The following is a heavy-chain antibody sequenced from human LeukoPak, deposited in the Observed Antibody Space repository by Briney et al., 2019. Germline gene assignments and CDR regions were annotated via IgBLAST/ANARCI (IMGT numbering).Heavy chain of an antibody. V-gene: IGHV1-18*01. CDR2: ISAYNGNT. D-gene: IGHD2-15*01. CDR1: GGTFSSYA. J-gene: IGHJ4*02. CDR3: ARSRCSGGSCYSSRYFDY. Sequence: ASVKASCKASGGTFSSYAISWVRQAPGQGLEWMGWISAYNGNTNYAQKLQGRVTMTTDTSTSTAYMELRSLRSDDTAVYYCARSRCSGGSCYSSRYFDYWGQGTLVTVSS.